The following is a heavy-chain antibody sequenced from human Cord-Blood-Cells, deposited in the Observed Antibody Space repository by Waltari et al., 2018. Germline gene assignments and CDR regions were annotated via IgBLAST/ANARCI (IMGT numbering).Heavy chain of an antibody. CDR2: IYYSGST. CDR1: GGSISSSSYY. J-gene: IGHJ6*02. D-gene: IGHD4-17*01. Sequence: QLQLQESGPGLVKPSETLSLTCTVSGGSISSSSYYWGWIRQPPGKGLEWIGSIYYSGSTYYNPALKSRVTICVDTSKNQFSLKRSSVTAADTAVYYCARPEVYGDYQPYYYYGMDVWGQGTTVTVSS. V-gene: IGHV4-39*01. CDR3: ARPEVYGDYQPYYYYGMDV.